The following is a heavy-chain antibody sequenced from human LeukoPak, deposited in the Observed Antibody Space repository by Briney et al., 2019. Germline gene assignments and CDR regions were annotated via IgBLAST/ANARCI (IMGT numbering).Heavy chain of an antibody. J-gene: IGHJ4*02. V-gene: IGHV4-34*01. Sequence: KPSETLSLTCAVYGGSFSGYYWSWIRQPPGKGLDWIGEINHSGSTNYNPSLKSRVTISVDTSKNQFSLKLSSVTAADTAVYYCARVVFGILTGYYIIDYWGQGTLVTVSS. CDR1: GGSFSGYY. CDR2: INHSGST. CDR3: ARVVFGILTGYYIIDY. D-gene: IGHD3-9*01.